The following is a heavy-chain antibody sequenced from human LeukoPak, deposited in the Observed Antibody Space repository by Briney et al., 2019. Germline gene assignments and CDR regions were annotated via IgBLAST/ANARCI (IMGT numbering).Heavy chain of an antibody. J-gene: IGHJ4*02. CDR2: IYSGGST. V-gene: IGHV3-66*01. D-gene: IGHD3-22*01. CDR1: GFTVSSNY. CDR3: AKGPATYYYDSSGYPLRLDY. Sequence: GGSLRLSCAASGFTVSSNYMSWVRQAPGKGLEWVSVIYSGGSTYYADSVKGRFTISRDNSKNTLYLQMNSLRAEDTALYYCAKGPATYYYDSSGYPLRLDYWGQGTLVTVSS.